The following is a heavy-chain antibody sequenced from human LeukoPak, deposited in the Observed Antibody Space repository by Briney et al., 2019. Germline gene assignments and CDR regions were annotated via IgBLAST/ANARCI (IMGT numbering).Heavy chain of an antibody. CDR3: ARDGESSTDPGAFDI. J-gene: IGHJ3*02. D-gene: IGHD2-2*01. Sequence: ASVKVSCKASGYTFTSYYMHWVRQAPGQGLEWMGIINPSGGSTSYAQKFQGRVTMTRDTSTSTVYMELSSLRSEDTAVYYCARDGESSTDPGAFDIWGQGTMVTVSS. CDR2: INPSGGST. CDR1: GYTFTSYY. V-gene: IGHV1-46*01.